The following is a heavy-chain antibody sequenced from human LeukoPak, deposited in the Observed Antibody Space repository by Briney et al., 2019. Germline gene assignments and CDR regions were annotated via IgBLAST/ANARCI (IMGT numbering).Heavy chain of an antibody. CDR3: ERVIGGAIDH. V-gene: IGHV3-7*01. Sequence: GGSLRLSCAASGFTLDNYRMSWVRQAPGKGLEWVANIAPDGSTQNYVDSLEGRFTISRDNPKNSLYLQMHSLRAEDAAVYYCERVIGGAIDHWGQGTLVTVSS. J-gene: IGHJ4*02. CDR2: IAPDGSTQ. CDR1: GFTLDNYR. D-gene: IGHD1-26*01.